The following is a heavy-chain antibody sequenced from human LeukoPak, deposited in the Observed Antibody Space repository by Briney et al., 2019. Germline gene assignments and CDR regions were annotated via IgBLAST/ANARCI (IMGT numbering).Heavy chain of an antibody. CDR2: LSYDGSNK. Sequence: GGSLRLSCAASGFTFSTYAMHWVRQAPGKGLEWVAFLSYDGSNKYYADSVKGRFTISRDTSKNTLYLQMNSLRPEDTAVYYCARSKVVIAAVLFDYWGQGTLVTVSS. V-gene: IGHV3-30-3*01. J-gene: IGHJ4*02. CDR3: ARSKVVIAAVLFDY. CDR1: GFTFSTYA. D-gene: IGHD2-15*01.